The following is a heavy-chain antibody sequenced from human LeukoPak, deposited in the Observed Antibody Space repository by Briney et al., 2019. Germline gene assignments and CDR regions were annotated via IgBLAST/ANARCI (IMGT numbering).Heavy chain of an antibody. CDR2: IWYDGSNK. D-gene: IGHD3-10*01. Sequence: PGGSLRLSCAASGFTYSSYGMHWVRQAPGKGLEWVAVIWYDGSNKYYADSVRGGFTISRDNSKNPLYLQMNSLRADDTAVYYCAREGDYYGSGSYYTPGAFDIWGQGTMVTVSS. J-gene: IGHJ3*02. CDR3: AREGDYYGSGSYYTPGAFDI. V-gene: IGHV3-33*01. CDR1: GFTYSSYG.